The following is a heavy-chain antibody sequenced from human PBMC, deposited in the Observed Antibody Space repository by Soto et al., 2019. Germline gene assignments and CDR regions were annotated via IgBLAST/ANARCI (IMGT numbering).Heavy chain of an antibody. CDR2: ISGSGGST. Sequence: SSYAMSWVRQAPGKGLEWVSAISGSGGSTYYADSVKGRFTISRDNSKNTLYVQMKSLRAEDTAVYYCAYSSTPFDYWGQGTLVAVST. J-gene: IGHJ4*02. V-gene: IGHV3-23*01. CDR3: AYSSTPFDY. D-gene: IGHD6-13*01. CDR1: SSYA.